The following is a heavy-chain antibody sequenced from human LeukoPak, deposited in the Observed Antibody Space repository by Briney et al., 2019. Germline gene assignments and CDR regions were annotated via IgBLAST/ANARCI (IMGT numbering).Heavy chain of an antibody. Sequence: SETLSLTCSVSGVSITSGGYYWSWIRQHPGKGLEWIGYIYHSGSTYYKPSLKSRVTISVDTSKNQFSLKLSSVTAEDTAVYYCAKEGVIDGGHSVSLYYFDYWGQGTLVTVSS. CDR2: IYHSGST. CDR1: GVSITSGGYY. V-gene: IGHV4-31*03. J-gene: IGHJ4*02. D-gene: IGHD4-23*01. CDR3: AKEGVIDGGHSVSLYYFDY.